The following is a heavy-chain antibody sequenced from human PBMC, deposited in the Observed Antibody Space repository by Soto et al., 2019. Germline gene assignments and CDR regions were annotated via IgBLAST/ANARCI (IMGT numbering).Heavy chain of an antibody. D-gene: IGHD1-7*01. J-gene: IGHJ4*01. CDR3: VRRVTENYAY. CDR1: GFTFSSYD. Sequence: EVQLAESGGGMVQPGGSLRLSCVASGFTFSSYDMHWVRQAPGKGLEYVSSISSNGGTTYYGNSVKGRFTISRDNSKNTPYAQLGRMRGEDMAVYCWVRRVTENYAYGGHGTLVTVSS. V-gene: IGHV3-64*01. CDR2: ISSNGGTT.